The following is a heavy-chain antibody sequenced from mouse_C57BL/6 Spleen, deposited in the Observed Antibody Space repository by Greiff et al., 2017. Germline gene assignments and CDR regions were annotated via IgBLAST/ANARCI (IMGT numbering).Heavy chain of an antibody. D-gene: IGHD3-3*01. CDR2: ISYSGST. CDR1: GYSITSGYD. CDR3: AREGLGYFDY. J-gene: IGHJ2*01. V-gene: IGHV3-1*01. Sequence: EVQLVESGPGMVKPSQSLSLTCTVTGYSITSGYDWHWIRHFPGNKLEWMGYISYSGSTNYNPSLKSRISITHDTSKNHFFLKLNSVTTEDTATYYCAREGLGYFDYWGQGTTLTVSS.